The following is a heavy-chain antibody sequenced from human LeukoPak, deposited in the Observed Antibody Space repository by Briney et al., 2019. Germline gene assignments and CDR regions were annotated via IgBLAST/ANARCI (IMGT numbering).Heavy chain of an antibody. CDR3: ARDFAGGDDY. CDR2: INHSGST. J-gene: IGHJ4*02. V-gene: IGHV4-34*01. Sequence: SETLSLTCAVYGGSFSGYYWSWIRQPPGKGLEWIGEINHSGSTNYNPSLKSRVTISVDTSKNQFSLKLSSVTAEDTAVYYCARDFAGGDDYWGQGTLVTVSS. CDR1: GGSFSGYY. D-gene: IGHD3-16*01.